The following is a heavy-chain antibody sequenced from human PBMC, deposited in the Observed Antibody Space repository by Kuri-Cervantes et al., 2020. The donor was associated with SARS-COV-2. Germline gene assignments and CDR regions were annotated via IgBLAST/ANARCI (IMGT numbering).Heavy chain of an antibody. V-gene: IGHV3-23*01. CDR2: ISGSGGST. Sequence: GESLKISCAASGFTFSSYAMSWVRQAPGKGLEWVSAISGSGGSTYYADSVKGRFTISRDNSKNTLYLQMNSLRAEDTAVYYCAKVFSGSYILDAFDIWGQGTMVTVSS. CDR1: GFTFSSYA. J-gene: IGHJ3*02. D-gene: IGHD1-26*01. CDR3: AKVFSGSYILDAFDI.